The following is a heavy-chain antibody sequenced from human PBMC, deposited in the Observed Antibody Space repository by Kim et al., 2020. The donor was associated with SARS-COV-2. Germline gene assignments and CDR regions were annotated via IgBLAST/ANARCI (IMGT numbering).Heavy chain of an antibody. D-gene: IGHD1-1*01. CDR3: AREAEMEWVQWKAFDI. V-gene: IGHV3-30*07. J-gene: IGHJ3*02. Sequence: ESVKCRFTISRENSKKTLYLEMNRLRAGDTAIYYCAREAEMEWVQWKAFDIWGQGTKVTVSS.